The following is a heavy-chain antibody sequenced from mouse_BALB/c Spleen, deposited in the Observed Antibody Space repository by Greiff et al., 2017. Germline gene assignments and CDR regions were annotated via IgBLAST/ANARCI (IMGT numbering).Heavy chain of an antibody. V-gene: IGHV1S137*01. CDR1: GYTFTDYA. D-gene: IGHD1-1*01. J-gene: IGHJ4*01. Sequence: QVQLQQSGAELVRPGVSVKIFCKGSGYTFTDYAMHWVKQSHAKSLEWIGVISTYYGDASYNQKFKGKATMTVDKSSSTAYMELARLTSEDSAIYYCARSYGSSFYAMDYWGQGTSVTVSS. CDR2: ISTYYGDA. CDR3: ARSYGSSFYAMDY.